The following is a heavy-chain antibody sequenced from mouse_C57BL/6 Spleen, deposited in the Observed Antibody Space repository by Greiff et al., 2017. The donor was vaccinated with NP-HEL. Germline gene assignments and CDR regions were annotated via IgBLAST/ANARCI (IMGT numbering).Heavy chain of an antibody. Sequence: EVKLVESGAGLVKPGGSLKLSCAASGFTFSSYALYWVRQTPEKRLEWVAYISSGGDYIYYADTVKGRFTISRDNARNTLYLQMSSLKSEDTAMYDCTRDEGGLGYYGSSRGGYAMDYWGKGTSVTVSS. J-gene: IGHJ4*01. V-gene: IGHV5-9-1*02. CDR3: TRDEGGLGYYGSSRGGYAMDY. CDR2: ISSGGDYI. CDR1: GFTFSSYA. D-gene: IGHD1-1*01.